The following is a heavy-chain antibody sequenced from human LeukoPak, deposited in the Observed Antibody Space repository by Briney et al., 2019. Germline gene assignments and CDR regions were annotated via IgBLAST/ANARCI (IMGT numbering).Heavy chain of an antibody. CDR3: ARDSDCSSTSCPNWFDP. J-gene: IGHJ5*02. D-gene: IGHD2-2*01. CDR2: INPNSGGT. CDR1: GYTFTGYY. Sequence: GASVKVSCKASGYTFTGYYMHWVRQAPGQGLEWMGWINPNSGGTNYAQKFQGRVTTTRDTSISTAYMELSRLRSDDTAVYYCARDSDCSSTSCPNWFDPWGQGTLVTVSS. V-gene: IGHV1-2*02.